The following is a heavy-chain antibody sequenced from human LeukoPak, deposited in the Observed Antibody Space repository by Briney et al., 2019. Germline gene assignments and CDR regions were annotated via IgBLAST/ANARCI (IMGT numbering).Heavy chain of an antibody. CDR3: ARGESPDAFDI. D-gene: IGHD3-10*01. J-gene: IGHJ3*02. CDR2: IIPILGIA. V-gene: IGHV1-69*04. CDR1: GGTFSSYA. Sequence: ASVKVSCKASGGTFSSYAISWVRQAPGQGLEWMGRIIPILGIANYAQKFQGRVTITADKSTSTAYMELSSLRSEDTAVYYCARGESPDAFDIWGQGTMDTVSS.